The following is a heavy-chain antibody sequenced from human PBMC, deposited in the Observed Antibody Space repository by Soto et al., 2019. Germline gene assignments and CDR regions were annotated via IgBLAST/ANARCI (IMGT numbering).Heavy chain of an antibody. D-gene: IGHD3-10*01. V-gene: IGHV4-30-4*01. Sequence: KTSETLSLTCTVSCGSISSGDYYWNWIRQPPGKGLEWIGYIHHSGSTYYNPSLQSRLTISVDTSKNQFSLRLKSVTAADTAVYSCARGLPDGEFYFDSWGLGTLVTVSS. CDR2: IHHSGST. J-gene: IGHJ4*02. CDR3: ARGLPDGEFYFDS. CDR1: CGSISSGDYY.